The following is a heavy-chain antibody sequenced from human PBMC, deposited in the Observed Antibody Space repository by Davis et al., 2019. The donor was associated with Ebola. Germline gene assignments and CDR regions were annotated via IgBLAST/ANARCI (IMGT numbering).Heavy chain of an antibody. J-gene: IGHJ4*02. V-gene: IGHV1-3*01. CDR2: INAGNGNT. Sequence: AASVKVSCKASGYTFTSYAMHWVRQAPGQRLEWMGWINAGNGNTKYSQKFQGRVTITRDTSASTAYMELRSLRSDDTAVYYCARGLQLGIVVVVAAAPFDYWGQGTLVTVSS. CDR3: ARGLQLGIVVVVAAAPFDY. CDR1: GYTFTSYA. D-gene: IGHD2-15*01.